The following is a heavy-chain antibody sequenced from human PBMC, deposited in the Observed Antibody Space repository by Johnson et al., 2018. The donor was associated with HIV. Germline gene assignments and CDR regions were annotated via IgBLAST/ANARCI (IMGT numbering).Heavy chain of an antibody. Sequence: VQLVESGGGVVQPGGSLRLSCAASGFTVSSNYMSWVRQAPGKGLAWVSVIYSGGSTYYADSVKGRFTISRDNSKNTLYLQMNSLRAGDTAVYYCARSRERGDAFDIWGQGTMVTVS. D-gene: IGHD1-26*01. CDR1: GFTVSSNY. CDR3: ARSRERGDAFDI. V-gene: IGHV3-66*01. CDR2: IYSGGST. J-gene: IGHJ3*02.